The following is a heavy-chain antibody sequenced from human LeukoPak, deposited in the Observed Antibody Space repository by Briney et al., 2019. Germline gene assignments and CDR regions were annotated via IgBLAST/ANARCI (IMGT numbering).Heavy chain of an antibody. CDR1: GGSISSYY. Sequence: SETLSLTCTVSGGSISSYYWSWIRQPAGKGLEWIGRIYTSGSTNYNPSLKSRVTMSVDTSKNQFSLKLSSVTAADTAVYYCARLSGYQTIDAFDIWGQGTMVTVSS. V-gene: IGHV4-4*07. J-gene: IGHJ3*02. CDR3: ARLSGYQTIDAFDI. CDR2: IYTSGST. D-gene: IGHD3-22*01.